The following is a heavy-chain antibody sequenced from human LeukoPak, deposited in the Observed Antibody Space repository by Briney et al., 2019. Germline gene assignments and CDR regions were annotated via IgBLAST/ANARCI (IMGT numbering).Heavy chain of an antibody. Sequence: PGGSLRLSCSASGFSFSSYGMHWVRQAPGKGLEWVAVIWNDGSHQYYADSEKGRFTISRDNSRNTVYLQMNRLRVDDTAVYHCARDATEYGDSHFDWWGQGTLVTVSS. CDR1: GFSFSSYG. J-gene: IGHJ4*02. D-gene: IGHD4-17*01. CDR3: ARDATEYGDSHFDW. CDR2: IWNDGSHQ. V-gene: IGHV3-33*01.